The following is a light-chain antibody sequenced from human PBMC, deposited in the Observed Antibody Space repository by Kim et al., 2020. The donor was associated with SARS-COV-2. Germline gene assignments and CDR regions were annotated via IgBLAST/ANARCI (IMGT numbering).Light chain of an antibody. CDR2: DVN. Sequence: QSALTQPASVSGSPGQSITISCTGTSSDIGGYNYVSWYQQHPGKAPKLMIYDVNNRPSGVSNRFSGSKSGNTASLTISGLQAEDEADYYCCSYTSSSTVFGGGTKLTVL. CDR3: CSYTSSSTV. J-gene: IGLJ2*01. CDR1: SSDIGGYNY. V-gene: IGLV2-14*03.